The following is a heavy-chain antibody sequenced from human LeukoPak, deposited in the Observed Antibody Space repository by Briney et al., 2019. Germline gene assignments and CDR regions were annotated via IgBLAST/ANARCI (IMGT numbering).Heavy chain of an antibody. V-gene: IGHV4-39*01. D-gene: IGHD1-1*01. CDR1: GGSISSGGYY. CDR3: ARHLGPGTPRGIDY. Sequence: PSETLSLTCTVSGGSISSGGYYWGWIRQPPGKGLGWIGSIFYRGTTYYNPSLKSRVTISVDMSKNQFSLKLSSVTAADTAVYYCARHLGPGTPRGIDYWGQGTLVTVSS. CDR2: IFYRGTT. J-gene: IGHJ4*02.